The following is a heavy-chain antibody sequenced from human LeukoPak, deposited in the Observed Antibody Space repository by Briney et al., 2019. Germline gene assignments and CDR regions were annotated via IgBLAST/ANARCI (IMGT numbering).Heavy chain of an antibody. Sequence: SQTLSLTCAVSGGSISSGGYSWSWIRQPPGRGLEWIGYIYHSGSTYYNPSLKSRVTISVDRSKNRFSLKLSSVTAADTAAYYCARHRGYVGAFDVWGRGTMVTVSS. D-gene: IGHD3-22*01. V-gene: IGHV4-30-2*01. CDR1: GGSISSGGYS. CDR2: IYHSGST. CDR3: ARHRGYVGAFDV. J-gene: IGHJ3*01.